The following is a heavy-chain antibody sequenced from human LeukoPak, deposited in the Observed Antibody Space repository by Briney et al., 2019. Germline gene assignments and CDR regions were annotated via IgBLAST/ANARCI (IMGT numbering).Heavy chain of an antibody. Sequence: SGGAPRISCGGSWFTFCSHLGHWGRPGPGEGVVWVSRIYSDGSSTRYADSVKGRFTISRDNAKNTLYLQMNSLRAEDTAVYYCARAERRGYDFWSGYYLPDYWGQGTLVTVSS. D-gene: IGHD3-3*01. CDR3: ARAERRGYDFWSGYYLPDY. V-gene: IGHV3-74*01. CDR2: IYSDGSST. J-gene: IGHJ4*02. CDR1: WFTFCSHL.